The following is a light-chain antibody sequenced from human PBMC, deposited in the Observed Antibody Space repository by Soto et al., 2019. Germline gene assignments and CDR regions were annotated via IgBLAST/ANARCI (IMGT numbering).Light chain of an antibody. V-gene: IGKV3-20*01. CDR3: QQYAAFPLT. J-gene: IGKJ4*01. Sequence: EIVLSQSPATLSLSPGERATLSCRATQSVSSTYLAWYQQKPGQAPRLLIYGASNRATGIPDRFSAGGSGADFTLIINRLEPEDLAVYYCQQYAAFPLTFGGGTKVDIK. CDR1: QSVSSTY. CDR2: GAS.